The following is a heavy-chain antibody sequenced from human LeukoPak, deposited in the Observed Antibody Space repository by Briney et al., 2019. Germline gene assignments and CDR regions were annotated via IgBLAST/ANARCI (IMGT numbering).Heavy chain of an antibody. D-gene: IGHD1-14*01. CDR2: IYYSGST. V-gene: IGHV4-39*01. CDR3: ASGHRPFDY. Sequence: SETLSLTCSVSGGSISRSSYYWGWIRQPPGKGLEWIGSIYYSGSTYYNPSLQSRVTISVDTSKNQFSLTLSSVTAADTAVYYCASGHRPFDYWGQGNLVTVSS. CDR1: GGSISRSSYY. J-gene: IGHJ4*02.